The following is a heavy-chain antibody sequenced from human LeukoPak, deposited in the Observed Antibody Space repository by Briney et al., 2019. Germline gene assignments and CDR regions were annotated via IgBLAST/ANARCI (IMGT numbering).Heavy chain of an antibody. CDR2: IKQDGSEK. Sequence: QTGGSLRLSCAASGFTFSSYWMSWVRQAPGKGLEGVANIKQDGSEKYYVDSVKGRFTISRDNAKNSLYLQMNSLRAEDTAVYYCAREDYGENFDYWGQGTLVTVSS. J-gene: IGHJ4*02. V-gene: IGHV3-7*01. CDR3: AREDYGENFDY. CDR1: GFTFSSYW. D-gene: IGHD4-17*01.